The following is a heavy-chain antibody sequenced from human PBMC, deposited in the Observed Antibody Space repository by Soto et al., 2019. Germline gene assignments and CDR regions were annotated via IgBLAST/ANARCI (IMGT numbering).Heavy chain of an antibody. J-gene: IGHJ4*02. CDR3: AKVTFSGSYYPIDY. D-gene: IGHD1-26*01. Sequence: EVQLLESGGGLVQPGGSLRLSCAASGFTFSSYAMSWVRQAPGKGLEWVSAISGSGGSTYSADSVKGRFTISRDNSKNTLYLQMNSLRAEDTAVYYCAKVTFSGSYYPIDYWGQGTLVTVSS. CDR1: GFTFSSYA. CDR2: ISGSGGST. V-gene: IGHV3-23*01.